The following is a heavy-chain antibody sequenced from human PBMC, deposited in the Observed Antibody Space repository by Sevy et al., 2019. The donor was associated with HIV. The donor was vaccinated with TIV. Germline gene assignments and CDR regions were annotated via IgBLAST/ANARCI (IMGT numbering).Heavy chain of an antibody. J-gene: IGHJ4*02. D-gene: IGHD4-17*01. V-gene: IGHV4-4*07. Sequence: SETLSRTCTVSGGSISSHYWSWIRQPAGKGLEWIGRIFASGSTNYNPSLKSRVSMSIDTSKKQFSLKLTSVTAADTAVYYCARAHGDYTYFDYWGQGTLVTVSS. CDR2: IFASGST. CDR3: ARAHGDYTYFDY. CDR1: GGSISSHY.